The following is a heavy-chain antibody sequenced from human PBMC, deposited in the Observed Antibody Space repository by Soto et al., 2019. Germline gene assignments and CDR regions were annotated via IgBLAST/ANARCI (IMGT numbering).Heavy chain of an antibody. CDR3: AINIVFHVVDGIRDVVLVSAFLRTRASDL. V-gene: IGHV3-64*01. Sequence: PGKDLECVSAMSSNGGSTYYANSVKGRFTISRDNSKNTLYLQMGSLGAEDMAVSYCAINIVFHVVDGIRDVVLVSAFLRTRASDL. D-gene: IGHD2-15*01. J-gene: IGHJ2*01. CDR2: MSSNGGST.